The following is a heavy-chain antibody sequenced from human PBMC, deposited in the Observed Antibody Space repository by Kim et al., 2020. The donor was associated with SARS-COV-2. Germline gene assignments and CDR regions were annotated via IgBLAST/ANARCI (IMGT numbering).Heavy chain of an antibody. Sequence: GGSLRLSCAASGFTFSSYAMSWVRQAPGKGLEWVSAISGSGGSTYYADSVKGRFTISRDNSKNTLYLQMNSLRAEDTAVYYCAKSGGLLWFGDYYGMDVWGQGTTVTVSS. D-gene: IGHD3-10*01. J-gene: IGHJ6*02. CDR3: AKSGGLLWFGDYYGMDV. CDR1: GFTFSSYA. V-gene: IGHV3-23*01. CDR2: ISGSGGST.